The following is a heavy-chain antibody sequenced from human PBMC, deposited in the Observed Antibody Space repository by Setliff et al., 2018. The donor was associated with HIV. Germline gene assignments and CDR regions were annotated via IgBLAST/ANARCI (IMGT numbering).Heavy chain of an antibody. CDR3: ARDSVVVTAIAFLDAFDI. CDR1: GYMILGYK. CDR2: INTNTGNP. D-gene: IGHD2-21*02. J-gene: IGHJ3*02. Sequence: ASVKVSCKAIGYMILGYKMNWVRQAPGQGLEWMGWINTNTGNPTYAQGFTGRFAFSLDTSVSTAYLQISSLKAEDTAVYYCARDSVVVTAIAFLDAFDIWGRGTMVTVSS. V-gene: IGHV7-4-1*02.